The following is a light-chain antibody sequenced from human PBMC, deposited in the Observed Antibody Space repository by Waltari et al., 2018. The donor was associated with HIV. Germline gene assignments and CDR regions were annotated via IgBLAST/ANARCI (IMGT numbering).Light chain of an antibody. J-gene: IGLJ3*02. CDR3: CSYAGSGRGV. Sequence: QSALTQPASVSGSPGQSIDISCTGTSSDVGSYNLVSWYQQYPGKAPKLMISEVTKLPSGVSNRFSASKSCNTASLTISGLQADDEADYYCCSYAGSGRGVFGGGTKLTVL. CDR1: SSDVGSYNL. V-gene: IGLV2-23*02. CDR2: EVT.